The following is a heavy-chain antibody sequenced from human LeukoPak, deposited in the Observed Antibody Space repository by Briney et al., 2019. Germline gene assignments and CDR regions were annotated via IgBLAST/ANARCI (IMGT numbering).Heavy chain of an antibody. CDR2: IFYTGNT. CDR3: ARRSIGYYYGLFDP. D-gene: IGHD3-22*01. J-gene: IGHJ5*02. V-gene: IGHV4-39*01. Sequence: SETLSLTCTLSVGSILGSTYHGAWIRQPPGKGLEWIATIFYTGNTHYNPSLKSRVTMSVDTVKNQFSLNLNSVSAADTPVLYCARRSIGYYYGLFDPWGQGTLVTVSS. CDR1: VGSILGSTYH.